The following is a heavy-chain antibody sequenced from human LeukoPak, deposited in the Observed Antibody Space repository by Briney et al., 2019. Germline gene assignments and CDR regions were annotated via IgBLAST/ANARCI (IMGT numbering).Heavy chain of an antibody. D-gene: IGHD5-18*01. V-gene: IGHV3-21*06. CDR3: ARAGYSYGPRGFDY. Sequence: GGSLRLPCAASGFTFSSYSMNWVRQAPGKGLEWVSSISSSSDYIYYADSVKGRFTISRDNAKNSLYLQMNSLRADDTAVYYCARAGYSYGPRGFDYWGQGTLVTVSS. CDR2: ISSSSDYI. CDR1: GFTFSSYS. J-gene: IGHJ4*02.